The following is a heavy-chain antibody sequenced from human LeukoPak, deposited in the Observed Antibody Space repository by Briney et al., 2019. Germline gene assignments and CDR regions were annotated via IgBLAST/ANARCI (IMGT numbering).Heavy chain of an antibody. J-gene: IGHJ3*02. Sequence: KPGGSLRLSCAASGFTFSSYSMNWVRQAPGKGLEWVSSISSSSSYIYYADSVKGRFTISRDNAKNSLYLQMNSLRAEDTAVYYCARDEGSGSYRDAFDIWGQGTMVTVSS. D-gene: IGHD3-10*01. CDR1: GFTFSSYS. CDR2: ISSSSSYI. V-gene: IGHV3-21*01. CDR3: ARDEGSGSYRDAFDI.